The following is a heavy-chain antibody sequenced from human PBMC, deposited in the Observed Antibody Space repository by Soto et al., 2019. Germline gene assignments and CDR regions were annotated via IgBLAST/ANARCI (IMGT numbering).Heavy chain of an antibody. V-gene: IGHV4-39*01. J-gene: IGHJ6*04. CDR1: SAPVSSSTYT. CDR2: IYYSGST. Sequence: SETLSLTCTVSSAPVSSSTYTWGWIRQPPGKGLEWIGSIYYSGSTYYNPSLNSRVTVSVDTSKNQFSLKVTPVTAADTAVYYCARLHGYCISSSCHGHYATDVWGKGTTVTVSS. CDR3: ARLHGYCISSSCHGHYATDV. D-gene: IGHD2-2*01.